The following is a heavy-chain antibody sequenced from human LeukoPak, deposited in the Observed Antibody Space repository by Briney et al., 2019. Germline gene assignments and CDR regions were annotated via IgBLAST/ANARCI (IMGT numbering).Heavy chain of an antibody. Sequence: GGSLRLSCVASGFTFSSYAVHWVRQAPGKGLEWVAVISYDEANKYYTDSVKGRFTISRDNSKNTLYLQMNSLRAEDTAVYYCVRGTGSTVGSTDFDYWGQGTLVTVSS. CDR3: VRGTGSTVGSTDFDY. J-gene: IGHJ4*02. CDR1: GFTFSSYA. D-gene: IGHD4-17*01. CDR2: ISYDEANK. V-gene: IGHV3-30-3*01.